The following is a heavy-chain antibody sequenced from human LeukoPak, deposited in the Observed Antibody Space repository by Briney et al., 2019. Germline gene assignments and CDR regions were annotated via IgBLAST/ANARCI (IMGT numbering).Heavy chain of an antibody. Sequence: GGSLRLSCAASGFTFSDYYVSWIRQSPGKGLEWISYISGDGSTILSADSLKGRFTISRDNAENSLFLQINSLRVEDTAIYYCARRTGHSYFDYWGQGILVTVSS. CDR3: ARRTGHSYFDY. D-gene: IGHD1-14*01. V-gene: IGHV3-11*01. CDR1: GFTFSDYY. J-gene: IGHJ4*02. CDR2: ISGDGSTI.